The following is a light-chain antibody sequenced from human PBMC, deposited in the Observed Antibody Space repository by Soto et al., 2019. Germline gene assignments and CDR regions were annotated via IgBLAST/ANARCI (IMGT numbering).Light chain of an antibody. V-gene: IGLV2-8*01. CDR1: SSDVGGYNY. J-gene: IGLJ1*01. Sequence: QSALTQPPSASGSPGQSVTISCTGTSSDVGGYNYVSWYQQHPGKAPKLMIYEVSKRPSGVPDRFSGSKSGNTASLTVSGLQAEDEADYYCSSYAHSNMGVFGTGTKLTVL. CDR3: SSYAHSNMGV. CDR2: EVS.